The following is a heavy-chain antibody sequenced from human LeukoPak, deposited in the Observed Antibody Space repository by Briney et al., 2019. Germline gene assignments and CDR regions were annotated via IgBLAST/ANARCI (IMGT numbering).Heavy chain of an antibody. CDR1: GGSLSGSN. J-gene: IGHJ5*02. D-gene: IGHD2-15*01. Sequence: PSEPLSLTFAVYGGSLSGSNCSRTCQPRGKGWGGMGEISHSGSTNYNPSLKSRVTISVDTSKNQFSLKLSSVTAADTAVYYCAREMPADIVVVVELGWFDPWGQGTLVTVSS. CDR3: AREMPADIVVVVELGWFDP. CDR2: ISHSGST. V-gene: IGHV4-34*01.